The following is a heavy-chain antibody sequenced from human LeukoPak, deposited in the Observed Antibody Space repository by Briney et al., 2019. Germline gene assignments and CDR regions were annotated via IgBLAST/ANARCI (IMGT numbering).Heavy chain of an antibody. D-gene: IGHD3-9*01. CDR1: GFTFNTFN. J-gene: IGHJ4*02. CDR3: ARGHYDVLAASYKWTPDY. CDR2: ITSGGDYI. V-gene: IGHV3-21*01. Sequence: PGGSLRLSCAASGFTFNTFNMNWVRQAPGKGLEWVSSITSGGDYIYYADSVKGRFATSRDNAKNSLSLQLNSLRVEDTAVYYCARGHYDVLAASYKWTPDYWGQGTLVTVSS.